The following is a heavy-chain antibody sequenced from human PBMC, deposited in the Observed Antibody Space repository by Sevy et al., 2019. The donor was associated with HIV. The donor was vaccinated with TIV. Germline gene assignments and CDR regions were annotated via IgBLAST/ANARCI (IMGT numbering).Heavy chain of an antibody. CDR1: GFTFSNYG. D-gene: IGHD2-21*02. J-gene: IGHJ4*02. Sequence: GGFLRLSCAASGFTFSNYGMSWVRQAPGKGLEWVSAISGSGYSTYYADSVKGRFTISRDKSKNTLYLQINSLRAGDTAVYYCAKHIAYCGGDCYPPLYYFDYWGQGTLVTVSS. CDR2: ISGSGYST. CDR3: AKHIAYCGGDCYPPLYYFDY. V-gene: IGHV3-23*01.